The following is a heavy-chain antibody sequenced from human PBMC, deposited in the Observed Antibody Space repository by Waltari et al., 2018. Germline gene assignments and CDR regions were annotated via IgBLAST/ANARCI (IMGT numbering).Heavy chain of an antibody. CDR1: GGSISSYH. Sequence: QVQLQESGPGLVKPSDTLSLTCTVSGGSISSYHWSWIRQPPGKGLEWIRYIHTSGSTSYNPYLKSRVSISIDTSKNQLALRLTSVTAADTAVYYCATLPTGYWGQGTLVTVSS. CDR2: IHTSGST. D-gene: IGHD3-9*01. CDR3: ATLPTGY. V-gene: IGHV4-4*09. J-gene: IGHJ4*02.